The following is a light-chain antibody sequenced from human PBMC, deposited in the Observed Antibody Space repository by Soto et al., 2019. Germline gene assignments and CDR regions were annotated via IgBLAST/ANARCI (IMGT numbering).Light chain of an antibody. J-gene: IGLJ1*01. CDR2: DVS. CDR3: CSYAGDSYV. V-gene: IGLV2-23*02. CDR1: SSDVGNYNL. Sequence: QSVLTQPASVSGSPGGSITISCTGTSSDVGNYNLVSWYQQHPGKAPKLMIYDVSKRPSGVSNRFSGSKSGNTASLTISGLQADDEADYYCCSYAGDSYVFGTGTKVTVL.